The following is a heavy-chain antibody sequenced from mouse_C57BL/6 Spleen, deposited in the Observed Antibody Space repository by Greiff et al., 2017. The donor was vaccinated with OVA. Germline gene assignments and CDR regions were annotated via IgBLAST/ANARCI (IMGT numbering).Heavy chain of an antibody. CDR1: GYTFTSYW. D-gene: IGHD1-1*01. J-gene: IGHJ2*01. CDR3: ASLHNYGSSQYYFDY. V-gene: IGHV1-64*01. Sequence: QVQLQQPGAELVKPGASVKLSCKASGYTFTSYWMHWVKQRPGQGLEWIGMIHPNSGSTNYNEKFKSKATLTLDKSSSTAYMQLSSRTSEDSAVYYCASLHNYGSSQYYFDYWGQGTTLTVSS. CDR2: IHPNSGST.